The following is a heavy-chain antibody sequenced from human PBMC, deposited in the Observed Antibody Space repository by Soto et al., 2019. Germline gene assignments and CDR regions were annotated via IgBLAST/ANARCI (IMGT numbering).Heavy chain of an antibody. J-gene: IGHJ3*02. V-gene: IGHV1-69*13. CDR1: GGTFSSYA. CDR2: IIPIFGTA. D-gene: IGHD1-26*01. Sequence: SVKVSCKASGGTFSSYAISWVRQAPGQGLEWMGGIIPIFGTANYAQKFQGRVTITADESTSTAYMELSSLRSEDTAVYYCARGGSTPQLDALDIWGQGTMVTVSS. CDR3: ARGGSTPQLDALDI.